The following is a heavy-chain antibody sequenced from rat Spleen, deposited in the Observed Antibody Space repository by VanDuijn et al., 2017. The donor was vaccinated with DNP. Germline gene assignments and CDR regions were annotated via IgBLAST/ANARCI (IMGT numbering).Heavy chain of an antibody. V-gene: IGHV1-43*01. Sequence: QVQLQQSGGGLAKPGSSVKISCKASGYTFASYFITWIKQTTGQGLEYIGYINTGGGGTYYNAKFKDKATLPVDRSSSTVFMLLSRLTPDDSAVYYWGRDYGYNLYVMDAWGQGSSVTVS. J-gene: IGHJ4*01. CDR2: INTGGGGT. CDR3: GRDYGYNLYVMDA. CDR1: GYTFASYF. D-gene: IGHD1-9*01.